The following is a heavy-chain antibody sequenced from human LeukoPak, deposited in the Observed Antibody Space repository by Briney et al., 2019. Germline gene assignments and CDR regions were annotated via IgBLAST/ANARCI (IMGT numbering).Heavy chain of an antibody. CDR2: MNPNSGNT. CDR1: GYTFTSYG. J-gene: IGHJ4*02. D-gene: IGHD3-9*01. V-gene: IGHV1-8*02. Sequence: ASVKVSCKASGYTFTSYGISWVRQATGQGLEWMGWMNPNSGNTGYAQKFQGRVTMTRNTSISTAYMELSSLRSEDTAVYYCARGHYDFLTGDFFDYWGQGTLVTVSS. CDR3: ARGHYDFLTGDFFDY.